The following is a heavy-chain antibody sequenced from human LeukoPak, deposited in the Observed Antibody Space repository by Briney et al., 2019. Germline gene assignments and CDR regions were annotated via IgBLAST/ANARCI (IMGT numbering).Heavy chain of an antibody. Sequence: SETLSLTCAVYGGSFSGYYWSWIRQPPGKGLEWIGEINHSGSTNYNPSLKSRVTISVDTSNNQFSLRLSSVTAADTAVYYCTRDVEYFHYWGQGTLVTVSS. CDR3: TRDVEYFHY. V-gene: IGHV4-34*01. J-gene: IGHJ1*01. CDR2: INHSGST. CDR1: GGSFSGYY.